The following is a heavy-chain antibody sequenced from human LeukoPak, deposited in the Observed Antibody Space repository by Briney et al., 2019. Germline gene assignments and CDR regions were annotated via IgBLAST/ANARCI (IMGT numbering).Heavy chain of an antibody. J-gene: IGHJ2*01. V-gene: IGHV3-53*01. D-gene: IGHD6-13*01. Sequence: TGGSLRLSCAASGFTVSSNYMSWVRRAPGKGLEWVSLIYSGGVTYYADSVKGRFTISRDNSKNTLYLQMNSLRAEDTAVYYCARAGGGDKQQLVWYFDLWGRGTLVTVSS. CDR2: IYSGGVT. CDR1: GFTVSSNY. CDR3: ARAGGGDKQQLVWYFDL.